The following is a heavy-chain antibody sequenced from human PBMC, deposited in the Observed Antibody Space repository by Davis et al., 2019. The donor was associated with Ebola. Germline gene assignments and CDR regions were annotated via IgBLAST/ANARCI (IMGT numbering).Heavy chain of an antibody. CDR1: GFTFSRYS. CDR3: APGSIAADY. J-gene: IGHJ4*02. V-gene: IGHV3-21*01. D-gene: IGHD6-6*01. CDR2: ISSSSSYI. Sequence: GESLKISCAASGFTFSRYSMNWVRQAPGKGLEWVSSISSSSSYIYYADSVKGRFTISRDNAKNSLYLQMNSLRVEDTAVYYCAPGSIAADYWAQGTLVTVSS.